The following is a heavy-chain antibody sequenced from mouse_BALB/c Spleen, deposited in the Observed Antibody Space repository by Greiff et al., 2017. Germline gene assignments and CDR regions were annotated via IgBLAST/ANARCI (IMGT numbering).Heavy chain of an antibody. CDR3: SRGDYDAYAMDY. D-gene: IGHD2-4*01. J-gene: IGHJ4*01. CDR1: GYTFTDYN. Sequence: EVQLQQSGPELVKPGASVKIPCKASGYTFTDYNMDWVKQSHGKSLEWIGDINPNNGGTIYNQKFKGKATLTVDKSSSTAYMELRSLTSEDTAVYYCSRGDYDAYAMDYWGQGTSVTVSS. V-gene: IGHV1-18*01. CDR2: INPNNGGT.